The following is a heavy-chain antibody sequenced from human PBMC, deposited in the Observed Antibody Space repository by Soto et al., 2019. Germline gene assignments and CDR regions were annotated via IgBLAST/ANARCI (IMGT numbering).Heavy chain of an antibody. CDR1: GGTFSSYA. D-gene: IGHD5-12*01. Sequence: ASVNVSCKASGGTFSSYAISWVRQAPGQGLEWMGGSIPIFGTANYAQKFQGRVTITADKSTSTAYMELSSLRSEDTAVYYCAREVWPATDGYNGYYFDYWGQGTLVTVSS. V-gene: IGHV1-69*06. CDR3: AREVWPATDGYNGYYFDY. J-gene: IGHJ4*02. CDR2: SIPIFGTA.